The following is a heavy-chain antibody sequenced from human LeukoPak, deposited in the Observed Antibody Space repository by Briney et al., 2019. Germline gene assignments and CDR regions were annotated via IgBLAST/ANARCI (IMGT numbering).Heavy chain of an antibody. CDR1: GFTFSNYA. V-gene: IGHV3-30-3*01. CDR2: ISDDGSRQ. J-gene: IGHJ4*02. Sequence: PGGSLRLSCAATGFTFSNYAIHWGRQAPGKGLEWVAFISDDGSRQHYADSVKGRSTISRDNSNNTLNLQMNSLRAEDTAVYYCVKDRTGTYTLDYWGQGTLVTVSS. CDR3: VKDRTGTYTLDY. D-gene: IGHD3-10*01.